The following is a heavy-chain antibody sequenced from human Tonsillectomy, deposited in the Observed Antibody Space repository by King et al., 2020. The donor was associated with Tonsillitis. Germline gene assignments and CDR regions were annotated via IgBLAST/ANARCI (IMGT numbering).Heavy chain of an antibody. J-gene: IGHJ4*02. V-gene: IGHV3-23*04. D-gene: IGHD2-2*01. CDR2: ISYNADST. Sequence: VQLVESGGGVVPPGGSLRLSCAASGFTFSSYAMSWVRQAPRKGLEWVSAISYNADSTFNADSVEGRFTVSRDNSKNTLHLQMNSLRAEDTAVYYCARRTSEGYCTTTACYRTVDYWGQGTLVIVSS. CDR3: ARRTSEGYCTTTACYRTVDY. CDR1: GFTFSSYA.